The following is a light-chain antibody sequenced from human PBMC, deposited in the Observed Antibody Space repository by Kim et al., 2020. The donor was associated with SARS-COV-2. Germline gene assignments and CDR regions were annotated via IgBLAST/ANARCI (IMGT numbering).Light chain of an antibody. Sequence: KVNNYWSGSSSNSGNKYVAWYQQQQGTAPKHHMYEKNKRPSGIPDRFSGSKSGTSATLGITGLQTGDEADYYCGTWDSSLSAGPVFGGGTQLTVL. V-gene: IGLV1-51*02. CDR3: GTWDSSLSAGPV. J-gene: IGLJ2*01. CDR1: SSNSGNKY. CDR2: EKN.